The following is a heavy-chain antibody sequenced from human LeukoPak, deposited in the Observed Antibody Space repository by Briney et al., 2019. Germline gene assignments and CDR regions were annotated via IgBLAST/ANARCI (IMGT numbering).Heavy chain of an antibody. D-gene: IGHD6-19*01. CDR2: AYYTGSN. J-gene: IGHJ6*01. V-gene: IGHV4-39*01. CDR3: GRNVSNGWAYPYGLDV. CDR1: GGSVASTGCY. Sequence: SETLSLTCTVSGGSVASTGCYWGWIRQPPGKGLEWIGSAYYTGSNYSPPSLKSRLTISVHTSKNQCALTPSSVTAADTAVYYCGRNVSNGWAYPYGLDVWGQGTTATVSS.